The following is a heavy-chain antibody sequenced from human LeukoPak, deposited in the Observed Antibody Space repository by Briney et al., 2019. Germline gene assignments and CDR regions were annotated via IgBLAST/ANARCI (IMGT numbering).Heavy chain of an antibody. D-gene: IGHD1-26*01. Sequence: GSLRLSCAASGFTFSSYAMSWVRQAPGKGLEWVSSISGSGRSTYYADSVKGRFTISRDNSKNTLYLQVNSLRAEDTAVYYCAKSSTYSGSLIDYWGQGTLVSVSS. CDR1: GFTFSSYA. CDR3: AKSSTYSGSLIDY. CDR2: ISGSGRST. J-gene: IGHJ4*02. V-gene: IGHV3-23*01.